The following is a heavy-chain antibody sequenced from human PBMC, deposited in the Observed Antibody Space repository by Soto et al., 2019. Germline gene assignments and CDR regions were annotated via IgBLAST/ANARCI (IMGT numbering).Heavy chain of an antibody. Sequence: QMQLVQSGPEVKKPGTSLQVSCKASGFTFSSYTVQWVRQARGQRLEWIGWSVVASGDANYAQKFQERFTITRDMSTSTAYLELSSLKSKDTAVYYCTTGYRSGSFDYWGQGALVTVSS. CDR2: SVVASGDA. CDR1: GFTFSSYT. D-gene: IGHD6-19*01. J-gene: IGHJ4*02. V-gene: IGHV1-58*01. CDR3: TTGYRSGSFDY.